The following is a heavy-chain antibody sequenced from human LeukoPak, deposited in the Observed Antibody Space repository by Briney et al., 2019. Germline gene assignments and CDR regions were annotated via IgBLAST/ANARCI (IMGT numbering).Heavy chain of an antibody. D-gene: IGHD6-19*01. CDR1: GDSISSYY. CDR2: FYTRGST. V-gene: IGHV4-4*07. CDR3: ARGGWHFDY. Sequence: SETLSLTCTVSGDSISSYYWTWIRQPAGKGLEWIGRFYTRGSTNYNPSLKSRVTMSIDTSKNQFYLKLSSVTAADTAVYYCARGGWHFDYWGQGTLVTVSS. J-gene: IGHJ4*02.